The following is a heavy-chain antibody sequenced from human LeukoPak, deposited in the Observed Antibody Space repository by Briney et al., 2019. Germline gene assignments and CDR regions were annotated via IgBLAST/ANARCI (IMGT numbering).Heavy chain of an antibody. CDR3: ARDSGDYYDSSGYFGYNWFDP. D-gene: IGHD3-22*01. CDR2: VYYSGST. J-gene: IGHJ5*02. Sequence: SETLSLTCTVSGGSISSYYWSWIRQPPGKGLEWIGYVYYSGSTNYNPSLKSRVTISIDTSRTQFSLKLSSVTAADTAVYYCARDSGDYYDSSGYFGYNWFDPWGQGTLVTVSS. V-gene: IGHV4-59*01. CDR1: GGSISSYY.